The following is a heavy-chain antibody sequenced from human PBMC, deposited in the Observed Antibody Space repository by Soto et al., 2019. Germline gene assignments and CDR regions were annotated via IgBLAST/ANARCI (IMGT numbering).Heavy chain of an antibody. CDR3: ARDQILSGRVGELLGYYSCGMDV. CDR1: GGTFSSYA. D-gene: IGHD3-10*01. CDR2: IIPIFGTA. Sequence: QVQLVQSGAEVKKPGSSVKVSCKASGGTFSSYAISWVRQAPGQGLEWMGGIIPIFGTANYAQKFQGRVTIPADQSRSTAYMEMSSLRPEETAVYYCARDQILSGRVGELLGYYSCGMDVWGQGPTVTVSS. J-gene: IGHJ6*02. V-gene: IGHV1-69*01.